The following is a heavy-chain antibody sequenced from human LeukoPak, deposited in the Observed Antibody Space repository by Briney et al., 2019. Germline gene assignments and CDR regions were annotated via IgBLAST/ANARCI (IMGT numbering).Heavy chain of an antibody. CDR3: ARDYYGSGRNYFDY. Sequence: SETLSLTCTVSGGSISSYYWSWIRQPPGKGLEWIGYIYSSGSTNYNPSLKSRVTISVDTSKNQFSLKLSSVTAADTAVYYCARDYYGSGRNYFDYWGQGTLVTVSS. J-gene: IGHJ4*02. CDR2: IYSSGST. CDR1: GGSISSYY. D-gene: IGHD3-10*01. V-gene: IGHV4-59*01.